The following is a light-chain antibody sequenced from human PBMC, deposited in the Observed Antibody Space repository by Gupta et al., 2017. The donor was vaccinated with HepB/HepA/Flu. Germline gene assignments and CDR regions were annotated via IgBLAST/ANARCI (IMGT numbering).Light chain of an antibody. CDR2: DAS. J-gene: IGKJ1*01. CDR1: QSVSSY. CDR3: QQRSNCPFP. V-gene: IGKV3-11*01. Sequence: EIVLTQSPATLSLSPGERATLSCRASQSVSSYLAWYQQKPGQAPRLLIYDASNRATGVPARFSGSGSGTEFTLTISSREPEDFAVYYCQQRSNCPFPFGRGTKVEIK.